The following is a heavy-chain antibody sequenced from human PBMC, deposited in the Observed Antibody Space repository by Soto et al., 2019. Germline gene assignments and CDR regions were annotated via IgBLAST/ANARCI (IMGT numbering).Heavy chain of an antibody. Sequence: GASVKVSCKASGYTFTSYGVRWVRQAPGQGLEWMGWVSAYNGNTNYAQKFQGRVTMTTDTSTSTAYMELRSLRSDDTAVYYFARNLGYCISTSCYAPYYFHYWGQGTQVTVSS. V-gene: IGHV1-18*01. CDR3: ARNLGYCISTSCYAPYYFHY. CDR1: GYTFTSYG. CDR2: VSAYNGNT. J-gene: IGHJ4*02. D-gene: IGHD2-2*01.